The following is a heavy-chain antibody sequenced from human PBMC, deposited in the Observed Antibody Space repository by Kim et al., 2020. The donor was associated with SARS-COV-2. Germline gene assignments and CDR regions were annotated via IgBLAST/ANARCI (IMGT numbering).Heavy chain of an antibody. CDR3: AKGAILVHFDY. D-gene: IGHD2-21*01. V-gene: IGHV3-23*01. J-gene: IGHJ4*02. Sequence: YADSGKGRFTIARDNSKNTLYLKMNSLGAEDTAVYYCAKGAILVHFDYWGQGTLVTVSS.